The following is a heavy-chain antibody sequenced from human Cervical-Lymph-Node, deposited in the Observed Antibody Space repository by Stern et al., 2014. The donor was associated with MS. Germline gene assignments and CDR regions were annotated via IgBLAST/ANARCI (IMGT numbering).Heavy chain of an antibody. CDR3: ARDSTTGMDV. CDR2: IVPIFGTA. D-gene: IGHD1-1*01. J-gene: IGHJ6*02. Sequence: VQLVQSGAEVKKPGSSVKVSCKTSGDTFSSYAISWVRQGPGQGLEWMGGIVPIFGTATYAEKFQGRVTITADVSTNTAYMELSRLGSDDTAVYYCARDSTTGMDVWGQGTTVTVSS. V-gene: IGHV1-69*01. CDR1: GDTFSSYA.